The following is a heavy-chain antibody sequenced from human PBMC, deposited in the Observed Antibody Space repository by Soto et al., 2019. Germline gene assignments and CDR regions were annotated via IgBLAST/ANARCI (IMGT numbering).Heavy chain of an antibody. D-gene: IGHD6-13*01. J-gene: IGHJ4*02. CDR3: ASGASRWYPYFLDS. CDR1: EGTFNSYA. V-gene: IGHV1-69*01. Sequence: QAQVVQSGAEVRKPGSSVKLSCKASEGTFNSYAIAWVRQVPGQGLEWMGGIIPYYNTLNYAQKFQDRVTITADDSTNTVYMELSSLRSDDTAVYFCASGASRWYPYFLDSWAQGTLVTVSS. CDR2: IIPYYNTL.